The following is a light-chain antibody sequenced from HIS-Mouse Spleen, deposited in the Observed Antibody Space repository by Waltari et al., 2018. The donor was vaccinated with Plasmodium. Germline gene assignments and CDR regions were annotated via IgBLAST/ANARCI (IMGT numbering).Light chain of an antibody. J-gene: IGKJ1*01. CDR2: KAS. CDR3: QQYNSYSWT. Sequence: DIQMTQSPSTLSASLGDRVTITCRAGQSISSWLAWYQQKPGKAPKLLIYKASSLESGVPSRFSGSGSGTEFNLTISSLQPDDFATYYCQQYNSYSWTFGHGTKVEIK. V-gene: IGKV1-5*03. CDR1: QSISSW.